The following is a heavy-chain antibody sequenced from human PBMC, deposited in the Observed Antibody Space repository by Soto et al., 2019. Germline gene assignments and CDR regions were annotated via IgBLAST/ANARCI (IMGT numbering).Heavy chain of an antibody. Sequence: ASVKVSCKASGYSFTGYYMHWVRQAPGQGLERMGWINPNSGGTNYAQKFQGWVTMTRDTSISTAYMELSRLRSDDTAVYYCASTYYYDGSGDYSDGFDIWGQGTMVTVSS. CDR3: ASTYYYDGSGDYSDGFDI. V-gene: IGHV1-2*04. D-gene: IGHD3-22*01. J-gene: IGHJ3*02. CDR1: GYSFTGYY. CDR2: INPNSGGT.